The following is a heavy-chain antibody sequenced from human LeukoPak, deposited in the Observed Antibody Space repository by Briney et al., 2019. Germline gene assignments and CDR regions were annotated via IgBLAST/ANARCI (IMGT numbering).Heavy chain of an antibody. CDR3: ARAPRVQLWFRGFDL. D-gene: IGHD5-18*01. J-gene: IGHJ5*02. V-gene: IGHV3-7*01. CDR1: GFTFSSYW. Sequence: GGSLRLSCAASGFTFSSYWMSWVRQTPGKGLEWVANIKQDESEKYYVDSVKGRFTISRDNAKSSLYLQMNSLRAEDSAVYYCARAPRVQLWFRGFDLWGQGTLVTVSS. CDR2: IKQDESEK.